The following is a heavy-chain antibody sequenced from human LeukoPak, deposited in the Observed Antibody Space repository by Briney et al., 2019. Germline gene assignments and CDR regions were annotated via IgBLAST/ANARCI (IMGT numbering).Heavy chain of an antibody. CDR1: GGSISSYY. CDR2: IYYSGST. Sequence: SETLSLTCTVSGGSISSYYWSWLRQPPGKGLEWIGYIYYSGSTNYNPSLKSRVTISVDTSKNQFSLKLSSVTAADTAVYYCARDRPLRGMDVWGQGTTVTVSS. D-gene: IGHD6-6*01. V-gene: IGHV4-59*01. CDR3: ARDRPLRGMDV. J-gene: IGHJ6*02.